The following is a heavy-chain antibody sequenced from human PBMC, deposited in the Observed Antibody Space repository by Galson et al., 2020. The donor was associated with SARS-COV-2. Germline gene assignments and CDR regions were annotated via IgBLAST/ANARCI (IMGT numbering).Heavy chain of an antibody. CDR2: IFPGSSDD. J-gene: IGHJ4*02. Sequence: KVSCKASGYNFKNYWIAWVRQMPGKGLEWMGAIFPGSSDDRYSPSFRGQVTISADKSINTVFLQWRSLTASDTAVYFCARRTYDVEDRAHDFWGQGTLVTVSS. CDR3: ARRTYDVEDRAHDF. CDR1: GYNFKNYW. D-gene: IGHD3-16*01. V-gene: IGHV5-51*01.